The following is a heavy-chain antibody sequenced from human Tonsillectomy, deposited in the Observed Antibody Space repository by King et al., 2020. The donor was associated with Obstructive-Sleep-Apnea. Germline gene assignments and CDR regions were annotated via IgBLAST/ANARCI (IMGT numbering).Heavy chain of an antibody. J-gene: IGHJ4*02. CDR1: GFTFSSYS. CDR2: ISSSSSYI. Sequence: QLVQSGGGLVKPGGSLRLSCAASGFTFSSYSMNWVRQAPGKGLEWVSSISSSSSYIYYADSVKGRFTISRDNAKNSLYLQMNRLRAEDTAVYYCAGGFGELLSPYCDYWGQGTLVTVSS. V-gene: IGHV3-21*01. CDR3: AGGFGELLSPYCDY. D-gene: IGHD3-10*01.